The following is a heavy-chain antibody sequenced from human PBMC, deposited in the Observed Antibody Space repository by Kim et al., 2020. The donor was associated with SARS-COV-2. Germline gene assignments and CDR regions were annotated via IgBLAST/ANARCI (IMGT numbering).Heavy chain of an antibody. V-gene: IGHV3-53*01. D-gene: IGHD3-22*01. CDR3: ARGYYDSSTYRAFDI. J-gene: IGHJ3*02. CDR2: IYSGGST. Sequence: GGSLRLSCAASGFTVSSNYMTWVRQAPGKGLEWLSVIYSGGSTYYADSVKGRFTISRDNSKNTLYLQMNSLRAEDTAVYYCARGYYDSSTYRAFDIWGQGTMVTVSS. CDR1: GFTVSSNY.